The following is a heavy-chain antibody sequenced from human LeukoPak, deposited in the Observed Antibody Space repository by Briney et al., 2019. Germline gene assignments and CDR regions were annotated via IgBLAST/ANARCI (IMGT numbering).Heavy chain of an antibody. D-gene: IGHD6-6*01. Sequence: GGSLRLSCAASGFTFSSYGMHWVRQAPGKGLEWVAFIRYDGSNKYYADSVKGRFTISRDNSTNTLYLQMNSLRAEDTAVYYCAKDPLIEYSSSSLDYWGQGTLVTVSS. V-gene: IGHV3-30*02. J-gene: IGHJ4*02. CDR2: IRYDGSNK. CDR3: AKDPLIEYSSSSLDY. CDR1: GFTFSSYG.